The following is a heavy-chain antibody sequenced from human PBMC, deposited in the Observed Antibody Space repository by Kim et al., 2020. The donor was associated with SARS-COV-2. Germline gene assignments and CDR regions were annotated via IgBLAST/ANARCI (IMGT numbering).Heavy chain of an antibody. CDR3: AIVKPGIAAAFDY. D-gene: IGHD6-13*01. CDR2: IIPIFGTA. J-gene: IGHJ4*02. CDR1: GGTFSSYA. V-gene: IGHV1-69*13. Sequence: SVKVSCKASGGTFSSYAISWVRQAPGQGLEWMGGIIPIFGTANYAQKFQGRVTITADESTSTAYMELSSLRSEDTAVYYCAIVKPGIAAAFDYWGQGTLVTVSS.